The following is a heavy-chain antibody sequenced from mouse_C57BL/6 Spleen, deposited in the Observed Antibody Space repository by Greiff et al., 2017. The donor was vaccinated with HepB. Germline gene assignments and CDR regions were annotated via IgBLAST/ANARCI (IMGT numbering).Heavy chain of an antibody. D-gene: IGHD2-4*01. J-gene: IGHJ4*01. V-gene: IGHV5-17*01. CDR2: ISSGSSTI. CDR3: ARGDLHYYDHYYAMDY. CDR1: GFTFSDYG. Sequence: EVKLVESGGGLVKPGGSLKLSCAASGFTFSDYGMHWVRQAPETGLEWVAYISSGSSTIYYADTLTGRFTISRDNAKNTLILQMTSLRSENTAMYYCARGDLHYYDHYYAMDYWGQGTSVTVSS.